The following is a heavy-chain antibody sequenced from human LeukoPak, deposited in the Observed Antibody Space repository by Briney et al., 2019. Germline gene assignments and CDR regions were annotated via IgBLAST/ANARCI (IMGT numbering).Heavy chain of an antibody. CDR1: GFTFSSYG. CDR3: AKAQQPYSSGWYSFDP. CDR2: IRYDGSNE. Sequence: QPGGSLRLSCAASGFTFSSYGMHWVRQAPGKGLEWVAFIRYDGSNEYYADSVKGRFTISRDNSKNTLYLQMNSLRAEDTAVYYCAKAQQPYSSGWYSFDPWGQGTLVTVSS. D-gene: IGHD6-19*01. V-gene: IGHV3-30*02. J-gene: IGHJ5*02.